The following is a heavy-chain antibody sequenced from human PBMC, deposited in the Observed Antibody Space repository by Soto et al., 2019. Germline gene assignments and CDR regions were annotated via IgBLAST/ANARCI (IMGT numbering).Heavy chain of an antibody. CDR2: ISYDGSNK. CDR1: GFSSSNYF. V-gene: IGHV3-30*03. Sequence: QVQLVESWGGVVQPGRSLRLSCVASGFSSSNYFMHWVRQAPGKGQEWVAAISYDGSNKHYLDAVKGRFTISRDNSKNTLYLQMNSLRGEDTAVYSCVRGDPYYGMDVWGQGTTVTVSS. D-gene: IGHD2-21*02. J-gene: IGHJ6*02. CDR3: VRGDPYYGMDV.